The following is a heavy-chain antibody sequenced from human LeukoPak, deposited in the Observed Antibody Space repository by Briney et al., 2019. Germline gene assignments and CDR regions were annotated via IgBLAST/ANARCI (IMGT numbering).Heavy chain of an antibody. J-gene: IGHJ4*02. D-gene: IGHD6-13*01. CDR2: FDPEDGET. V-gene: IGHV1-24*01. CDR1: GYTLTELS. CDR3: ATDSIAAADN. Sequence: ASVKVSCXVSGYTLTELSMHWVRQAPGKGLEWMGGFDPEDGETIYAQKFQGRVTMTEDTSTDTAYMELSSLRSEDTAVYYCATDSIAAADNWSQGTLVTVSS.